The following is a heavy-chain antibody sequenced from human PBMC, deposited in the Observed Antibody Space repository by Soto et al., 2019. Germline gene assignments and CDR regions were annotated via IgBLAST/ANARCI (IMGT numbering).Heavy chain of an antibody. CDR1: GGSISSYY. J-gene: IGHJ5*02. CDR2: IYYSGST. Sequence: QVQLQESGPGLVKPSETLSLTCTVSGGSISSYYWSWIRQPPGKGLEWIGYIYYSGSTNYNPSLKSRVPISVDTSKNQFSLKLSSVTAADTAVYYCARASTVVTHSGSYNWFDPWGQGTLVTVSS. V-gene: IGHV4-59*01. D-gene: IGHD2-21*02. CDR3: ARASTVVTHSGSYNWFDP.